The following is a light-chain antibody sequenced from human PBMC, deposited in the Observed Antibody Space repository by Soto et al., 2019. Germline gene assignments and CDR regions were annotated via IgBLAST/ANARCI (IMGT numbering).Light chain of an antibody. CDR2: DTT. CDR1: QSVSTY. V-gene: IGKV3-11*01. Sequence: VLTQSPVTLSLSPGDRATLSCRASQSVSTYLAWYRQVPGQPPRLLIYDTTNRAAGIPPRFSGSRSGTDFNLTISSVESEDFALYYCHQRNTFGQGTRLEIK. J-gene: IGKJ5*01. CDR3: HQRNT.